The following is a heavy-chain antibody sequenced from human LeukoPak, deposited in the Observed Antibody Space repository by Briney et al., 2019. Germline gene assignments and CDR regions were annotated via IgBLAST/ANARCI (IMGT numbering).Heavy chain of an antibody. J-gene: IGHJ4*02. CDR2: IYTSGST. Sequence: PSETLSLTCTVSGGSISSYYWSWIRQPAGKGLEWIGRIYTSGSTNYNPSLKSRVTMSVDTSKNQFPLKLSSVTAADTAVYYCARGGIAAAGKDFDYWGQGTLVTVSS. V-gene: IGHV4-4*07. CDR1: GGSISSYY. CDR3: ARGGIAAAGKDFDY. D-gene: IGHD6-13*01.